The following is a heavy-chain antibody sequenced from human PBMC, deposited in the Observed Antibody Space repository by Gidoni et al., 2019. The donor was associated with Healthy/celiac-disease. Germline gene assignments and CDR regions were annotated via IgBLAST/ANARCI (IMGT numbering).Heavy chain of an antibody. Sequence: EVQLVESGGGLVQPGRSMRLSCAAAGFTVDDYAMHWVRQAPGKGLEWVSGISWNSGSIGYADSVKGRFTISRDNAKNSLYLQMNSLRAEDTALYYCANDIGPSYYYYGMDVWGQGTTVTVSS. CDR2: ISWNSGSI. CDR1: GFTVDDYA. J-gene: IGHJ6*02. D-gene: IGHD3-10*01. V-gene: IGHV3-9*01. CDR3: ANDIGPSYYYYGMDV.